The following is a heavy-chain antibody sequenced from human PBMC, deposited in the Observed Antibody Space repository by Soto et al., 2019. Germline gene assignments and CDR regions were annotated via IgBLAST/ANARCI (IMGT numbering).Heavy chain of an antibody. Sequence: GGSLRLSCAASGFTFSSYSMNWVRQAPGKGLEWVSYISSSSSTIYYADSVKGRFTISRDNSKNTLYLQMSSLRAEDTAVYYCVKGSESYYNYNWFDPWGQGTLVTVSS. CDR1: GFTFSSYS. J-gene: IGHJ5*02. CDR3: VKGSESYYNYNWFDP. D-gene: IGHD3-10*01. V-gene: IGHV3-48*01. CDR2: ISSSSSTI.